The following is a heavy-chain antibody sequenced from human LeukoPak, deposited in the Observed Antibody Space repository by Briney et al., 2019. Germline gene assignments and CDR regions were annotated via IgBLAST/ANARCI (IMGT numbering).Heavy chain of an antibody. CDR1: GGSISSYY. CDR2: IYTSGST. D-gene: IGHD3-22*01. J-gene: IGHJ6*03. V-gene: IGHV4-4*07. Sequence: PSETLSLTCTVSGGSISSYYWSWIRQPAGKGLEWIGRIYTSGSTNYNPSLKSRVTMSVDTSKNQFSLKLSSVTAADTAVYYCARGKEDYYDIPGSNYYYMDVWGKGTTVTISS. CDR3: ARGKEDYYDIPGSNYYYMDV.